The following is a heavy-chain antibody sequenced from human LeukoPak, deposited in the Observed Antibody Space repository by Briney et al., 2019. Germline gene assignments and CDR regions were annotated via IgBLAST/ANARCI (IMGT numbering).Heavy chain of an antibody. D-gene: IGHD1-26*01. Sequence: SVKVSCKASGGTFSSYAITWVRQAPGQGLEWMGGIIPIFGTANYAQKFQGRVTITADESTSTAYMELSSLRSEDTAVYYCARVNSGSYLGPASFFDYWGQGSLVTVSS. CDR1: GGTFSSYA. J-gene: IGHJ4*02. CDR3: ARVNSGSYLGPASFFDY. V-gene: IGHV1-69*01. CDR2: IIPIFGTA.